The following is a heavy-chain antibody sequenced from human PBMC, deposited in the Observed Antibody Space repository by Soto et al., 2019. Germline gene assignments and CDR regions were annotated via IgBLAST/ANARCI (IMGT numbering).Heavy chain of an antibody. D-gene: IGHD3-22*01. CDR2: IYYSGST. CDR3: VDDSSGYSDY. V-gene: IGHV4-39*01. Sequence: QLQLQESGPGLVKPSETLSLTCTVSGGSVISIGYYWGWIRQPPGKGLEWIGSIYYSGSTYYNPSLKSRLTISVDTSKNQFSLNLTSVTAADTAVYYCVDDSSGYSDYWGQGTVFTVSS. CDR1: GGSVISIGYY. J-gene: IGHJ4*02.